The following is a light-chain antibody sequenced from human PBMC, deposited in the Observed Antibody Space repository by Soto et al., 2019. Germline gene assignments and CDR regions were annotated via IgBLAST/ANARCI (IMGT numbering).Light chain of an antibody. CDR2: GAS. CDR3: QQYDKWPQT. Sequence: EIVLTQSRGTLSLSPGERATLSCRASQSVSSDLAWYQHKPGQAPRLLIYGASTRATGIPARFSGRGSGTEFTLTISSLQSVDFAVYYCQQYDKWPQTFGQGTKVDIK. CDR1: QSVSSD. J-gene: IGKJ1*01. V-gene: IGKV3-15*01.